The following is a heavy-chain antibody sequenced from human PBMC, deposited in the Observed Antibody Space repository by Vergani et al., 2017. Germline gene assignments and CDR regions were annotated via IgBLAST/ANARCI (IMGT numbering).Heavy chain of an antibody. Sequence: QVQLRESGPGLVKPSETLSLTCAVSGYSISRGFSWGWIRQAPGKGLEWIGSLSTTGGATHASHNPSLKSRVSISVDTSKSQFSLRLTSVTAADSAIYYCAGDTHSWQRADRWGQGLLVSVSS. CDR2: STTGGAT. CDR1: GYSISRGFS. V-gene: IGHV4-38-2*01. CDR3: AGDTHSWQRADR. J-gene: IGHJ5*02. D-gene: IGHD6-13*01.